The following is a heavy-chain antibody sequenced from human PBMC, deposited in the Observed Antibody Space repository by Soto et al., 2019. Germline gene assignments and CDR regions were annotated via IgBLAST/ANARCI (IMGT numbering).Heavy chain of an antibody. D-gene: IGHD4-17*01. V-gene: IGHV4-39*07. CDR3: ARRYGDCFDY. J-gene: IGHJ4*02. CDR2: ISYSGST. Sequence: PSETLSLTCTVSGGSISSDSYYWGWIRQSPEKEMEWIASISYSGSTYYNTTLKRQDTISVDTSKNQFSMKLNYVTAADTAVYYCARRYGDCFDYWGQG. CDR1: GGSISSDSYY.